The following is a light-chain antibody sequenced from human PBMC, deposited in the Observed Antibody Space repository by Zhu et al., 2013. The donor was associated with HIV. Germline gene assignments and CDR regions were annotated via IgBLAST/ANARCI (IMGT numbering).Light chain of an antibody. Sequence: QSVLTQSPSASATPGQTVTISCSGSNSNIGTNTVSWYQHLPGTAPKLLIYRDDERPSGVPDRLSGSKSRTSASLAINGLRSEDEGDYYCATWDDSLRGFVFGGGTKLTVL. V-gene: IGLV1-47*01. CDR2: RDD. CDR3: ATWDDSLRGFV. J-gene: IGLJ3*02. CDR1: NSNIGTNT.